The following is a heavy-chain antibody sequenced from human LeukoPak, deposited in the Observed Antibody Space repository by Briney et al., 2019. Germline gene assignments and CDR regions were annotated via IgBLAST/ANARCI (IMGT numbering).Heavy chain of an antibody. CDR3: ARDPGYSFDY. CDR2: ISYDGSNK. V-gene: IGHV3-30-3*01. CDR1: GFTFSSYA. Sequence: LPGGSLRLSCAASGFTFSSYAMHWVRQAPGKGLEWVAVISYDGSNKYYADSVKGRFTISRDNSKNTLYLQMNSLRAEDTAVYYCARDPGYSFDYWGQGTLVTVSS. D-gene: IGHD2-21*01. J-gene: IGHJ4*02.